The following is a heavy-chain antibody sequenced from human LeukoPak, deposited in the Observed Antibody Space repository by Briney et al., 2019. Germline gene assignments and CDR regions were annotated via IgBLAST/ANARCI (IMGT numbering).Heavy chain of an antibody. J-gene: IGHJ3*02. Sequence: SSETLSLTCTVSGGPISSGGYYWSWIRQHPGKGLEWIGYIYYSGSTYYNPSLKSRVTISVDTSKNQFSLKLSSVTAADTAVYYCARAPGCGGDCYPEIDAFGIWGQGTMVTVSS. D-gene: IGHD2-21*02. CDR3: ARAPGCGGDCYPEIDAFGI. CDR2: IYYSGST. CDR1: GGPISSGGYY. V-gene: IGHV4-31*03.